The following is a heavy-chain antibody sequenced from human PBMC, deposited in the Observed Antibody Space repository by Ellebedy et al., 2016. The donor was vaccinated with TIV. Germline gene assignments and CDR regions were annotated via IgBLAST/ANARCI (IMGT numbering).Heavy chain of an antibody. D-gene: IGHD4-17*01. V-gene: IGHV4-39*01. CDR3: ARHSTVTTTGT. J-gene: IGHJ5*02. CDR1: GDSISSSVYY. Sequence: MPSETLSLTCTVSGDSISSSVYYWGWIRQPPGKGLEWIGSFSQSGSTYYNPSLTSRVTISVDTSKNQFSLKLSSVTAADTAIFYCARHSTVTTTGTWGQGALVTVSS. CDR2: FSQSGST.